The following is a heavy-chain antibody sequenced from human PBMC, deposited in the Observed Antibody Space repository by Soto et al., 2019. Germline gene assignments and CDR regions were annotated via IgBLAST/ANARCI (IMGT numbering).Heavy chain of an antibody. CDR1: GFTFSDYN. D-gene: IGHD2-2*01. V-gene: IGHV3-48*01. Sequence: EVQLVESGGGLVQPGGSLRLSCAASGFTFSDYNMNWVRQAPGKGLEWVSYIDNSGSTIRQADSVKGRFTISRDNAKNSLYLQMNSLRAEDTAVYYCARRMPYYGMDVWGQGTTVTVSS. J-gene: IGHJ6*02. CDR3: ARRMPYYGMDV. CDR2: IDNSGSTI.